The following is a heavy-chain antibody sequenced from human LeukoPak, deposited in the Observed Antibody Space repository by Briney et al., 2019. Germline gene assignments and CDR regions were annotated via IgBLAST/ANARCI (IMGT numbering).Heavy chain of an antibody. CDR1: GFTFSSWY. CDR2: ITSDGTTS. J-gene: IGHJ4*02. V-gene: IGHV3-74*01. Sequence: PGGSLILSCAASGFTFSSWYMYWVRQRPGKGLEWLCRITSDGTTSFYADAVKGRFTISRDNAKNTLYLQMNSLTDEDTAVYYCASPKPDYWGQGTLVTVSS. CDR3: ASPKPDY.